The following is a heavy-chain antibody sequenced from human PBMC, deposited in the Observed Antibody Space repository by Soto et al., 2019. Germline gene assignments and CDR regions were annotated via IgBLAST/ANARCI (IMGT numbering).Heavy chain of an antibody. CDR1: GFSFSPYA. CDR2: IGPDIIYQ. J-gene: IGHJ6*01. D-gene: IGHD3-3*01. V-gene: IGHV3-30-3*01. Sequence: QVQLVESGGGVVQPGRSLRLSCAATGFSFSPYAMHWVRQAPGRGLEWLSNIGPDIIYQYDADSVKGRFTISRDNSKNTRDLQMDRLTTEDTAVYYCARGTVGPSEWYYDMHVWGQGTGVTVSS. CDR3: ARGTVGPSEWYYDMHV.